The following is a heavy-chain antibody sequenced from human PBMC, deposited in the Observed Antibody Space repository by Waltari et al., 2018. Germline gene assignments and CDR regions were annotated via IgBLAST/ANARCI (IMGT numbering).Heavy chain of an antibody. J-gene: IGHJ6*02. CDR2: ISYDGSNK. V-gene: IGHV3-30*01. Sequence: QVQLVESGRGVVQPGRSLRLSCAASGFAFSRYPLHWVRQAPGKGLEWVAVISYDGSNKYYADSGKGRFTISRDNSKNTLYLQMNSLRAEDTAVYYCAREEISGNDYYYYGMDVWGQGTTVTVSS. CDR3: AREEISGNDYYYYGMDV. CDR1: GFAFSRYP. D-gene: IGHD6-13*01.